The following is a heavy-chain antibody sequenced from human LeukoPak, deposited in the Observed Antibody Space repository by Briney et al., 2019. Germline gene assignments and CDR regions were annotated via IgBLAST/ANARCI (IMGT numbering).Heavy chain of an antibody. J-gene: IGHJ3*02. V-gene: IGHV4-59*08. CDR2: IYSSGTT. CDR3: ARHVSHTGDAFDI. Sequence: SETLSLTCNVSDGSSSRYYWSWIRQPPGKGLEWIGYIYSSGTTNYNPSLKSRVTLSVDTSKNQFSLKLNSVTAADTAVYYCARHVSHTGDAFDIWGQGTMVTVSS. CDR1: DGSSSRYY.